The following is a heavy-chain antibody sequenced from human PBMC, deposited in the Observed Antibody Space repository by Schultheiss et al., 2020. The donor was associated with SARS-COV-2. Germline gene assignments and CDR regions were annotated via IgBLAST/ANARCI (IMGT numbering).Heavy chain of an antibody. V-gene: IGHV3-30-3*01. D-gene: IGHD3-10*01. CDR3: VRAKSGAYSNDAFDI. CDR1: GFTFSSYW. CDR2: ISYDGSNK. J-gene: IGHJ3*02. Sequence: GGSLRLSCAASGFTFSSYWMSWVRQAPGKGLEWVAVISYDGSNKYYADSVKGRFTISRDNSKNTLYLQMSSLRAEDTAVYYCVRAKSGAYSNDAFDIWGQGTMVTVSS.